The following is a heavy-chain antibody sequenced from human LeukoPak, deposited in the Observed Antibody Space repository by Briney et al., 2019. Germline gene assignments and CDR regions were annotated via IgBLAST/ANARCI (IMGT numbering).Heavy chain of an antibody. J-gene: IGHJ4*02. CDR1: GYTFTGYY. D-gene: IGHD2/OR15-2a*01. CDR3: ARVDRLSTPLPDY. Sequence: APVKASCKASGYTFTGYYMHWVRQAPGQGLEWMGWINPNSGGTNYAQKFQGRVTMTRDTSISTAYMELSRLRSDDTAVYYCARVDRLSTPLPDYWGQGTLVTVSS. CDR2: INPNSGGT. V-gene: IGHV1-2*02.